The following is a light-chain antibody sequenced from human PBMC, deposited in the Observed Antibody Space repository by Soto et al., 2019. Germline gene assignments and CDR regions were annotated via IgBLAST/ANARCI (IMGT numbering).Light chain of an antibody. CDR2: QVS. CDR1: GRDIGAYNY. V-gene: IGLV2-14*01. J-gene: IGLJ1*01. CDR3: SSYTSSNTFYV. Sequence: QSALTQPASVSGSPGQSITISCTGSGRDIGAYNYVSWYQHHPGKAPKLMIYQVSNRPSGVSNRFSGSKSGNTASLTISGLQAEDEADYYCSSYTSSNTFYVFGTGTKLTVL.